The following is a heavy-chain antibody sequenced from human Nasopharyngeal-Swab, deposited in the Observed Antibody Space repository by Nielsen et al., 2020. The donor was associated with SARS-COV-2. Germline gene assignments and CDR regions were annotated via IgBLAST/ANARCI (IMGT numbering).Heavy chain of an antibody. D-gene: IGHD6-13*01. CDR3: ARDSDIPYSGYGMDV. CDR2: IKQDGSEK. V-gene: IGHV3-7*01. J-gene: IGHJ6*02. Sequence: GGSLRLSCAASGFTFSSYWMSWVRQAPGKGLEWVATIKQDGSEKYYVDSVKGRFTISRDNAKNSLYLQMNSLRAEDTAVYYCARDSDIPYSGYGMDVWGQGTTVTVSS. CDR1: GFTFSSYW.